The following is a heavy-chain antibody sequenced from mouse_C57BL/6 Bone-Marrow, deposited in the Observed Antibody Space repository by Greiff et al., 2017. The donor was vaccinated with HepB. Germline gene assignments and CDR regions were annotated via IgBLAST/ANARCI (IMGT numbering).Heavy chain of an antibody. D-gene: IGHD1-1*01. V-gene: IGHV1-15*01. CDR3: TRGGTTVVAGDYFDY. CDR1: GYTFTDYE. CDR2: IDPKTGGT. J-gene: IGHJ2*01. Sequence: QVQLQQSGAELVRPGASVTLSCKASGYTFTDYEMHWVKQTPVHGLEWIGAIDPKTGGTAYNQKFKGKAILTADKSSSTAYMELRSLTSADSAVYYGTRGGTTVVAGDYFDYWGQGTTLTVSS.